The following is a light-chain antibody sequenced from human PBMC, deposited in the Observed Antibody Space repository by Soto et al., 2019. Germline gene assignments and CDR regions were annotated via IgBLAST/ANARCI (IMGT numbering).Light chain of an antibody. CDR3: QQYNSYPLT. V-gene: IGKV1D-16*01. J-gene: IGKJ4*01. Sequence: DIQMTQSPSSLSASVGDRVTITCRASQFISNWLAWYQQKPETAPKSLIFGASTLQSGVPSRFSGSGFGTYFTLTINGLXXXDFATYFCQQYNSYPLTFGGGTKVEI. CDR1: QFISNW. CDR2: GAS.